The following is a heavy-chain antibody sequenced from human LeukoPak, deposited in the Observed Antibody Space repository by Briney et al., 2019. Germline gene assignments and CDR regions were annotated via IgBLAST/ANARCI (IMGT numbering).Heavy chain of an antibody. Sequence: GSLRLSCAASGFTFSSYSMNWVRQAPGKWLEWVSYISSSSSTIYYADSVKGRFTISRDNAKNSLYLQMNSLRAEDTAVYYCARGSGSNSGRYSAEYFQHWGQGTLVTVSS. CDR2: ISSSSSTI. D-gene: IGHD1-26*01. V-gene: IGHV3-48*01. CDR3: ARGSGSNSGRYSAEYFQH. J-gene: IGHJ1*01. CDR1: GFTFSSYS.